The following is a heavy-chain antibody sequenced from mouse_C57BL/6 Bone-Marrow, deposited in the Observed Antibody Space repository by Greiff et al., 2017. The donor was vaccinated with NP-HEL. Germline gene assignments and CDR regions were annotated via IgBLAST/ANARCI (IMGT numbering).Heavy chain of an antibody. CDR2: ISSGGSYT. CDR3: ASPYDYYVAWFAY. CDR1: GFTFSSYG. Sequence: EVKLMESGGDLVKPGGSLKLSCAASGFTFSSYGMSWVRQTPEKRLEWVATISSGGSYTYSPDSVKGRFTIYRDTAKNTLYLQISILKSEDTAMYYCASPYDYYVAWFAYWGQGTLVTVSA. J-gene: IGHJ3*01. V-gene: IGHV5-6*01. D-gene: IGHD1-1*01.